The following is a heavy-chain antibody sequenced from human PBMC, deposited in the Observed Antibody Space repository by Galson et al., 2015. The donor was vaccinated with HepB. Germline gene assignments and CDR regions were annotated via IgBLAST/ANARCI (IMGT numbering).Heavy chain of an antibody. J-gene: IGHJ2*01. CDR1: GFTFSRYS. D-gene: IGHD4-17*01. Sequence: SLRLSCAASGFTFSRYSMSWVRQAPGKGLEWVSLISGGAGSTHYADSVKGRFTISRDTSKNTLYLQMNSLRVEDTAVYFCAKWVGDYSDWHSHLWARGSLVTVYS. CDR3: AKWVGDYSDWHSHL. CDR2: ISGGAGST. V-gene: IGHV3-23*01.